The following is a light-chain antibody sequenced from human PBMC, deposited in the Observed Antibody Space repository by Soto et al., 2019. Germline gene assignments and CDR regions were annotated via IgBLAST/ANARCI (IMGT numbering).Light chain of an antibody. Sequence: QLVLTQPPSASGTPGQRVTISCSGSSSNIGSNYVYWYQQLPGTAPKLLIYSNNQRPSGVPDRFSGSKSGTSASLAISGLRSEDEADYYCAAWDDSLSGASYVFGTGTKLTVL. J-gene: IGLJ1*01. CDR3: AAWDDSLSGASYV. CDR1: SSNIGSNY. V-gene: IGLV1-47*02. CDR2: SNN.